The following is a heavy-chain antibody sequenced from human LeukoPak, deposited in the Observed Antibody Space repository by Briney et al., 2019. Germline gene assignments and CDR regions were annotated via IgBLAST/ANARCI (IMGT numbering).Heavy chain of an antibody. CDR1: GFTFSAYP. CDR3: AKLTSGWFEDF. CDR2: ISPTDGYT. Sequence: PGGSLRLSCAASGFTFSAYPMTWVRHAPGKGLEWVSTISPTDGYTYYVDSVKGRFTISRDFSKNTLYLQMNSLRAEDTAVYFCAKLTSGWFEDFWGQGTLVTVSS. J-gene: IGHJ4*02. D-gene: IGHD6-19*01. V-gene: IGHV3-23*01.